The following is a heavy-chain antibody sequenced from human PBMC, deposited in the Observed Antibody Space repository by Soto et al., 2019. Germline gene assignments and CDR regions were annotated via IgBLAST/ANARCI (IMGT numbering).Heavy chain of an antibody. CDR3: GRDEVRNGVGV. CDR1: GFTFSSYS. Sequence: GFLRLSCAASGFTFSSYSMNWVRQAPGKGLEWVSSISSSSSYIYYADSVKGRLTISRDNAKNSVYLQMNSLRVEDTALYYCGRDEVRNGVGVWGQGTTVTVSS. CDR2: ISSSSSYI. J-gene: IGHJ6*02. V-gene: IGHV3-21*06.